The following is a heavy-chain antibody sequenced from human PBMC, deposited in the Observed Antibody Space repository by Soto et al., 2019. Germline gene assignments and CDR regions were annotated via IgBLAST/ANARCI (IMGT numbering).Heavy chain of an antibody. CDR3: ARVLGSYYDFWSGSPLSYYYDMDV. Sequence: ASVKVSCKASGYTFTSYGISWVRQAPGQGLEWMGWISAYNGNTNYAQKLQGRVTMTTDTSTSTAYMELRSLRSDDTAVYYCARVLGSYYDFWSGSPLSYYYDMDVWGQGTTVTVSS. CDR2: ISAYNGNT. J-gene: IGHJ6*02. CDR1: GYTFTSYG. D-gene: IGHD3-3*01. V-gene: IGHV1-18*01.